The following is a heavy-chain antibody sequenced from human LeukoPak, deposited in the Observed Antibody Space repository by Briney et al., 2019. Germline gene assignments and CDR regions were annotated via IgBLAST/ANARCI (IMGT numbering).Heavy chain of an antibody. V-gene: IGHV3-23*01. D-gene: IGHD3-22*01. J-gene: IGHJ4*02. Sequence: GGSLRLSCAASGFTFSSYAMSWVRQAPGKGLEWVSAISGSGGSTYYADSVKGRFTISRDNSKNTLYLQMNSLRAEDTAVYYCAKVPYHYDGSGYSRYAPDYWGQGTLVTVSS. CDR1: GFTFSSYA. CDR2: ISGSGGST. CDR3: AKVPYHYDGSGYSRYAPDY.